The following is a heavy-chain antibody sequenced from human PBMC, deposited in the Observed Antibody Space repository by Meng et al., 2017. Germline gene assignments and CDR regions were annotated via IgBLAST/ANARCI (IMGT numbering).Heavy chain of an antibody. Sequence: EVQLAEPGGGLIQPGGSLTLSCTASGFPVTTSYMGWVRQAPGKGLEWVSVIYSGGSTYYADSVKGRFSISRDNSKNTLYLQMNSLRAEDTAVYYCARGGSYYSYWGQGTLVTVSS. D-gene: IGHD1-26*01. CDR1: GFPVTTSY. CDR3: ARGGSYYSY. CDR2: IYSGGST. V-gene: IGHV3-53*01. J-gene: IGHJ4*02.